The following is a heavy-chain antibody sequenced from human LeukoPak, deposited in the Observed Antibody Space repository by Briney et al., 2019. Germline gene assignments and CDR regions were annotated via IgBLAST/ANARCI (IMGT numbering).Heavy chain of an antibody. CDR2: ISGSGGST. Sequence: PVGSLRLSCAATGFYLSSYAMSSARQAPGKGLEWVSGISGSGGSTYYADSVKGRFTISRDHSSNSLYMQLSNLRAEDTAVYFCAEGAPPFCGVDCYVGYWGQGTLVTVSS. J-gene: IGHJ4*02. D-gene: IGHD2-21*02. CDR3: AEGAPPFCGVDCYVGY. CDR1: GFYLSSYA. V-gene: IGHV3-23*01.